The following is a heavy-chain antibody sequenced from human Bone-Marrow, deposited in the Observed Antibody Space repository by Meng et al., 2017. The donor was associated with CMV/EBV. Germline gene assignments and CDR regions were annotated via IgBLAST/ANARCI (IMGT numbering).Heavy chain of an antibody. CDR2: INWNGEST. Sequence: GGSLRLSCAASGFTFSSYEMNWVRQAPGKGLEWVSGINWNGESTGYADSVQGRFTISRDNARNSLYLQMNSLRAEDTALYYCARTQWLPTPQYYYHYFGMAVWGQGTTVTVSS. CDR1: GFTFSSYE. D-gene: IGHD5-12*01. V-gene: IGHV3-20*04. J-gene: IGHJ6*02. CDR3: ARTQWLPTPQYYYHYFGMAV.